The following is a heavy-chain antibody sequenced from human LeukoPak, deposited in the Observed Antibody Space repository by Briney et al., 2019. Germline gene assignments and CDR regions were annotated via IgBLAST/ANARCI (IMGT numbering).Heavy chain of an antibody. CDR3: AKRADSSAHSFDY. CDR2: IRSSDSTT. CDR1: GFPFSRHG. D-gene: IGHD3-22*01. Sequence: GGSLRLSCAASGFPFSRHGMKWVRQAPGKGLEWLSYIRSSDSTTYYAASVKSQFTISSDNAKNSLYLQMDSLRVEDTAVYYCAKRADSSAHSFDYWGQGTLVTVSS. J-gene: IGHJ4*02. V-gene: IGHV3-48*04.